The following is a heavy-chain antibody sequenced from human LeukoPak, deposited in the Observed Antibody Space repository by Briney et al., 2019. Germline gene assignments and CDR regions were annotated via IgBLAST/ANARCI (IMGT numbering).Heavy chain of an antibody. J-gene: IGHJ4*02. D-gene: IGHD2-15*01. CDR2: INPNSGGT. CDR3: ARDRERIWRRTYFDY. Sequence: ASVKVSCKASGYTFTGYYMHWVRQAPGQGLEWMGWINPNSGGTNYAQKFQGRVTMTRDTSISTAYMELSRLRSDDTAVYYCARDRERIWRRTYFDYWGQGTLVTVSS. V-gene: IGHV1-2*02. CDR1: GYTFTGYY.